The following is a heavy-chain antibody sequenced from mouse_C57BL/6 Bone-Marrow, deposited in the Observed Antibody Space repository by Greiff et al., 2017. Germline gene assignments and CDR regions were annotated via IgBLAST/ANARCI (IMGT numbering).Heavy chain of an antibody. Sequence: QVQLKESGAELVRPGASVKMSCKASGYTFTSYNMHWVKQTPRQGLEWIGAIYPGNGDTSYNPKFKGKATLTVDKSSSTAYMQLSSLTSEDSAVYFCARMGNAWGSGGPYYFDYWGQGTTLTVSS. D-gene: IGHD1-1*02. CDR2: IYPGNGDT. J-gene: IGHJ2*01. CDR3: ARMGNAWGSGGPYYFDY. V-gene: IGHV1-12*01. CDR1: GYTFTSYN.